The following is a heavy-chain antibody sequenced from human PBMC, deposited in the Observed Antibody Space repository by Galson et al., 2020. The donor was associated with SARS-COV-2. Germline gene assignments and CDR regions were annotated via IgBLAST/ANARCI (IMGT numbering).Heavy chain of an antibody. CDR1: GASISSGAYS. CDR3: ARGLGLTVGEVVVGGYFDF. CDR2: IYHSGST. Sequence: SETLSLTCAVSGASISSGAYSWSWFRQPPGKALEWIGYIYHSGSTSYNPSLKRRVTISADRSKNLISLQLNSVTAADTAVYYCARGLGLTVGEVVVGGYFDFWGQGILGAVCS. V-gene: IGHV4-30-2*01. D-gene: IGHD2-8*02. J-gene: IGHJ4*02.